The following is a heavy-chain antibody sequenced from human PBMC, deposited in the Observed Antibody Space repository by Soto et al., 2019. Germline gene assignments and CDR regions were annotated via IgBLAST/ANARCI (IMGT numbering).Heavy chain of an antibody. D-gene: IGHD6-19*01. Sequence: EVQLVESGGGLVKPGGSLRLSCAASGFTFSSYSMNWVRQAPGKGLEWVSSISSSSSYIYYADSVKGRFTISRDNAKNSLYLQMNSLRAEDTAVYYCARDVLYYSSGWKDFDYWGQGTLVTVSS. J-gene: IGHJ4*02. CDR1: GFTFSSYS. V-gene: IGHV3-21*01. CDR2: ISSSSSYI. CDR3: ARDVLYYSSGWKDFDY.